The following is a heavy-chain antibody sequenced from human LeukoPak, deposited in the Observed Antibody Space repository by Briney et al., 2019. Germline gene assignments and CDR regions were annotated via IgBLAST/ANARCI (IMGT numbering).Heavy chain of an antibody. CDR3: ARDLSGSGVGVWYFDL. Sequence: SETLSLTCAVSGGSISSSNWWSWVRQPPGKGLEWIGEIYHSGSTNYNPSLKSRVTISVDKSKNQFSLKLSSVTAADTAVYYCARDLSGSGVGVWYFDLWGRGTLVTVSS. D-gene: IGHD2-15*01. CDR1: GGSISSSNW. V-gene: IGHV4-4*02. J-gene: IGHJ2*01. CDR2: IYHSGST.